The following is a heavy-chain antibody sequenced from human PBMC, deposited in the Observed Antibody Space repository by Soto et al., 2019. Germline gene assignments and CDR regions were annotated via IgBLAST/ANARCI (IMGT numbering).Heavy chain of an antibody. CDR2: VYYTGVT. V-gene: IGHV4-61*01. D-gene: IGHD2-21*01. J-gene: IGHJ2*01. CDR1: GGSLNTDSSY. Sequence: SETLSLTCTVSGGSLNTDSSYWTWVRQPPGGGLEYLGYVYYTGVTSYNPSLKSRVTISLDMSKSQFFLTLSSVTPADTATYYCARVIDSSWYFDLWGRGTLVTAPQ. CDR3: ARVIDSSWYFDL.